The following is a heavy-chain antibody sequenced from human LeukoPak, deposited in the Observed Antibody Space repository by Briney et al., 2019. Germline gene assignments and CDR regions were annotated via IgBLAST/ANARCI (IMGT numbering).Heavy chain of an antibody. CDR3: ARDRLSSGWYSGFDY. J-gene: IGHJ4*02. CDR2: IYYSGST. V-gene: IGHV4-59*01. D-gene: IGHD6-19*01. Sequence: SETLSLTCTVSGGSISSYCWSWIRQPPGKGLEWIGYIYYSGSTNYNPSLKSRVTISVDTSKNQFSLKLSSVTAADTAVYYCARDRLSSGWYSGFDYWGQGTLVTASS. CDR1: GGSISSYC.